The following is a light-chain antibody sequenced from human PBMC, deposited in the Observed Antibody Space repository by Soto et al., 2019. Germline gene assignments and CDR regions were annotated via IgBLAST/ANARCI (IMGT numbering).Light chain of an antibody. Sequence: AIRMTQSPSSFSASTGDRVTITCRASQGISSSVAWYRHKPGKAPELLIFGASSSQGEVPSRFSGSGSGTDFTLTISGLQSEDFATYYCQQYYSYPITFGQGTRLEIK. V-gene: IGKV1-8*01. CDR1: QGISSS. CDR2: GAS. CDR3: QQYYSYPIT. J-gene: IGKJ5*01.